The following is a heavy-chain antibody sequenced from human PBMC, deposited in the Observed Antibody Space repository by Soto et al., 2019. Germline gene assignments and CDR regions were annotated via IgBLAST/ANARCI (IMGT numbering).Heavy chain of an antibody. CDR2: IDNSGST. D-gene: IGHD3-3*01. J-gene: IGHJ4*02. CDR1: GGSISNYF. Sequence: SETLSLTCTVSGGSISNYFCNWIRQPAGEGLEWIGRIDNSGSTNYNPSLKSRITMSADTSRNQFSLKLNSVTAADTAVYYCARGGQDFWSGPFDYWGQGALVTVSS. V-gene: IGHV4-4*07. CDR3: ARGGQDFWSGPFDY.